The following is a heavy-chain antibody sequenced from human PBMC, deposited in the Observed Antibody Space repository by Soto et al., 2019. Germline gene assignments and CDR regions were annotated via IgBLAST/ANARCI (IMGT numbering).Heavy chain of an antibody. J-gene: IGHJ3*02. CDR3: TKEKSVMYSGYDAFDI. V-gene: IGHV3-48*03. CDR1: GFTFSSYE. Sequence: LRLSCAASGFTFSSYEMDWVRQAPGKGLEWVAYISSSGTILYADSVEGRFTISRDNADNSLYLQMNSLRAEDTAVYYCTKEKSVMYSGYDAFDIWGRGTMVTVSS. CDR2: ISSSGTI. D-gene: IGHD5-12*01.